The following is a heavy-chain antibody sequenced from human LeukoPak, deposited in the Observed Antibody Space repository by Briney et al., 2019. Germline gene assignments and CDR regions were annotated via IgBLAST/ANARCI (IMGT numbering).Heavy chain of an antibody. CDR2: ISSDGSNK. D-gene: IGHD3-10*01. Sequence: GGSLRLSCTASGFTFSSYAMHWVRQAPGKGLEWVAFISSDGSNKYYADSVKGRFTISRDNSKNTLYLQMNSLRAEDTAVYYCARDFAITMVRGVIITSLDYWGQGTLVTVSS. CDR3: ARDFAITMVRGVIITSLDY. CDR1: GFTFSSYA. V-gene: IGHV3-30-3*01. J-gene: IGHJ4*02.